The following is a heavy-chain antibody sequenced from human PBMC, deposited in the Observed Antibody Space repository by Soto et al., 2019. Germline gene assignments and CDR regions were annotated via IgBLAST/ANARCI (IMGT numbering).Heavy chain of an antibody. Sequence: QVQLVQSGAEVKKPGSSVKVSCKASGGTFSSYAISWVRQAPGQGLEWMGGIIPIFGTANYAQKFQGRVTITADESTSTAYMELSSLRSEDTAVYYCARSTAQNWNPPSRYGMDVWGQGTTVTVSS. J-gene: IGHJ6*02. V-gene: IGHV1-69*12. CDR3: ARSTAQNWNPPSRYGMDV. CDR2: IIPIFGTA. CDR1: GGTFSSYA. D-gene: IGHD1-1*01.